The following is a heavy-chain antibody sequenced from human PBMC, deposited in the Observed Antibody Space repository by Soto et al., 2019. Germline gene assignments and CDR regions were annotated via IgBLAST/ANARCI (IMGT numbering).Heavy chain of an antibody. D-gene: IGHD2-2*01. V-gene: IGHV4-59*12. Sequence: SETLSLTCAVSGGSISGYYWSWIRQPPGKGLEWIGYIYYSGSTNYNPSLKSRVTISVDKSKNQFSLKLTSVTAADTAVYYCARGRRNCSSTSCYGWFDPWGQGTLVTVSS. CDR1: GGSISGYY. J-gene: IGHJ5*02. CDR3: ARGRRNCSSTSCYGWFDP. CDR2: IYYSGST.